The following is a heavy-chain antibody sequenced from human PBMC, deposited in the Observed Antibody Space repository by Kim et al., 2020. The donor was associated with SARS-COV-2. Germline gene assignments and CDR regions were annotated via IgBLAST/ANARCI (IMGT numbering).Heavy chain of an antibody. V-gene: IGHV3-21*01. J-gene: IGHJ5*02. CDR3: ARDVYSSSVSFDP. D-gene: IGHD6-6*01. Sequence: AHSANGRITISRDTAKNSLYLQMNGLRAEDTAVYYCARDVYSSSVSFDPWGQGTLFTVSS.